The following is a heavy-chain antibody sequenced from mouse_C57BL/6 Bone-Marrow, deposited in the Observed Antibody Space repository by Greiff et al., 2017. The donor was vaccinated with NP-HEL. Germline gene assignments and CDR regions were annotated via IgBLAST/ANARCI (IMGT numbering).Heavy chain of an antibody. V-gene: IGHV5-12*01. CDR2: ISNGGGST. Sequence: DVQLVESGGGLVQPGGSLKLSCAASGFTFSDYYMYWVRQTPEKRLEWVAYISNGGGSTYYPDTVKGRFTISRDNAKNTLYLLMSRLKSEDTAMYYCARPDYYGSSIYAMDYWGQGTSVTVSS. J-gene: IGHJ4*01. CDR3: ARPDYYGSSIYAMDY. CDR1: GFTFSDYY. D-gene: IGHD1-1*01.